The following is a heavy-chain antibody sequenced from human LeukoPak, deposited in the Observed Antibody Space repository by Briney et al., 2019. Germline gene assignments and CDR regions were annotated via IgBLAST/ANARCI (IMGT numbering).Heavy chain of an antibody. Sequence: PVASVKVSCKASGGTFSSYAISWVRQAPGQGLEWMGGIIPIFGTANYAQKFQGRVTITADESTSTAYMELSSLRSEDTAVYYCARGVPSGYDFWSGYYTEYYFDYWGQGTLVTVSS. CDR1: GGTFSSYA. D-gene: IGHD3-3*01. CDR3: ARGVPSGYDFWSGYYTEYYFDY. V-gene: IGHV1-69*13. J-gene: IGHJ4*02. CDR2: IIPIFGTA.